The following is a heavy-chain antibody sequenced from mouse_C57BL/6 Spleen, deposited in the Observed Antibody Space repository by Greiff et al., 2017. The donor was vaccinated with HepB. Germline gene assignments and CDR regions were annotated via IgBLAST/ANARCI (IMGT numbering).Heavy chain of an antibody. CDR3: ARKRGYYAMDY. CDR1: GYTFTSYW. J-gene: IGHJ4*01. CDR2: IYPSDSET. V-gene: IGHV1-61*01. Sequence: QVQLKQPGAELVRPGSSVKLSCKASGYTFTSYWMDWVKQRPGQGLEWIGNIYPSDSETHYNQKFKDKATLTVDKSSSTAYMQLSSLTSEDSALYYCARKRGYYAMDYWGQGTSVTVSS.